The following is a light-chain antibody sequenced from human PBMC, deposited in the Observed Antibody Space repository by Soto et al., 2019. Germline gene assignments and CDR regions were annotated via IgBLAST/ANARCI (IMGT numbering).Light chain of an antibody. V-gene: IGLV2-8*01. J-gene: IGLJ1*01. CDR2: EGT. CDR3: SSYAGSNHIDV. Sequence: QSALTQPPSASGFPGQSVTISCTGTSSDVGGYNYVSWYQPHPDKSPKLLIYEGTKRPSGVPDRFSGSKSGNTASLTVSGLPAENHDAYYCSSYAGSNHIDVFGPGTKLTVL. CDR1: SSDVGGYNY.